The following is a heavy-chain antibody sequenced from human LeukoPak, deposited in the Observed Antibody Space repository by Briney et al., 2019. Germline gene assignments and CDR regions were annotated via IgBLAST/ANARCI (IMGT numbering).Heavy chain of an antibody. Sequence: PSETLSLTCTVSGGSISIYYWNWIRQPAGKRLEWIGRIYTSGSTNYNPSLKSRVTMSVDTSKNQFSLNLSSVTAADTAVYYCARHNYGYNWFDPWGQGTLVTVSS. J-gene: IGHJ5*02. CDR2: IYTSGST. CDR1: GGSISIYY. CDR3: ARHNYGYNWFDP. V-gene: IGHV4-4*07. D-gene: IGHD4-17*01.